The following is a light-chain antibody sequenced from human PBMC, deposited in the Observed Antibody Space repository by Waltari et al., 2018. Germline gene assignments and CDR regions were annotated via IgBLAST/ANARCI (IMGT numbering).Light chain of an antibody. V-gene: IGLV2-11*01. Sequence: QSALTQPRSLSGSPGQSVTLSCTGTFSDFTASDHVSWYQQHPGKAPKLITYGVTARPAGVPHRFSGSKSGDTASLTISGLQADDEADYYCCSYAGSYTWVFGGGTKLTVL. CDR2: GVT. J-gene: IGLJ3*02. CDR1: FSDFTASDH. CDR3: CSYAGSYTWV.